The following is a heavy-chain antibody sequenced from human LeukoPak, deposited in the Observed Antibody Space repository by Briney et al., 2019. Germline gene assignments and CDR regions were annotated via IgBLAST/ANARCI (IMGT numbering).Heavy chain of an antibody. Sequence: GGSLRLSCAASRFTFSSCSMNWVRQAPGKGLVWVSRINSDGSSTSYADSVKGRFTISRDNAKNTLYLQMNSLRAEDTAVYYCARDLRVVRGSKVVFDYWGQGTLVTVSS. CDR3: ARDLRVVRGSKVVFDY. CDR1: RFTFSSCS. V-gene: IGHV3-74*01. J-gene: IGHJ4*02. D-gene: IGHD3-16*01. CDR2: INSDGSST.